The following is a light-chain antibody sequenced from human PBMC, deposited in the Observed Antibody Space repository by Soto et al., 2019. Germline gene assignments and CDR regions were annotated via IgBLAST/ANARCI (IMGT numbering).Light chain of an antibody. CDR1: SXXVGGYNY. CDR2: EVS. J-gene: IGLJ2*01. Sequence: QSVLTQPPSASGSPGQSVTISCTGSSXXVGGYNYVSWYQQHPGKAPKLMIYEVSKRPSGVPDRLSGSKSGNTASLTVXGLXXXXEADYYCSSYGGSNTVVFGGGTKLTVL. CDR3: SSYGGSNTVV. V-gene: IGLV2-8*01.